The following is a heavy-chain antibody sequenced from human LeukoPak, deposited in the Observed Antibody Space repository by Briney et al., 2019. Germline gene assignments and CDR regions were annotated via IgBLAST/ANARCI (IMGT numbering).Heavy chain of an antibody. Sequence: SETLSLTCAVSGGSISSYYWSWIRQPPGKGLEWIGYIYYSGSTNYNPSLKSRVTISVDTSKNQFSLKLSSVTAADTAVYYCARDLGFIDYWGQGTLVTVSS. CDR2: IYYSGST. CDR1: GGSISSYY. J-gene: IGHJ4*02. CDR3: ARDLGFIDY. V-gene: IGHV4-59*01. D-gene: IGHD7-27*01.